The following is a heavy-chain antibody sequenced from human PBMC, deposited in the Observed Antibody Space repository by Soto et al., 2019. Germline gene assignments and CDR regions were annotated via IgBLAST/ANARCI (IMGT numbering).Heavy chain of an antibody. J-gene: IGHJ4*02. CDR2: ISSSGGSTK. Sequence: EVQLVESGGGLEQPGGSLRLSCAASGFTFSSYEMNWVRQAPGKGLEWISYISSSGGSTKYYADSVKGRFTISRDNAKNSVYLQMNNLRGEDTAVYYCAKDRGGFTNGWEFFDSWGQGTLVTVSS. CDR1: GFTFSSYE. CDR3: AKDRGGFTNGWEFFDS. V-gene: IGHV3-48*03. D-gene: IGHD3-10*01.